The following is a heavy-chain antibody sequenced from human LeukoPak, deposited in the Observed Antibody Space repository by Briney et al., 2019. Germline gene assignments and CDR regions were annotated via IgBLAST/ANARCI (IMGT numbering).Heavy chain of an antibody. CDR1: GGSFSGYY. J-gene: IGHJ5*02. Sequence: SETLSLTCAVYGGSFSGYYWSWIRQPPGKGLEWIGEINHSGSTNYNPSLKSRVIISVDTSKNQFSLKLSSVTAADTAVYYCARGGSTWIQLYDWFDPWGQGTLVTVSS. V-gene: IGHV4-34*01. CDR3: ARGGSTWIQLYDWFDP. D-gene: IGHD5-18*01. CDR2: INHSGST.